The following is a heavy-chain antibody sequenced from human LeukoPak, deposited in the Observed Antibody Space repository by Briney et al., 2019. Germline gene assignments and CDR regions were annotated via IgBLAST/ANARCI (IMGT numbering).Heavy chain of an antibody. J-gene: IGHJ4*02. CDR1: GFIFSNFG. CDR2: ISNDGSNL. CDR3: ATSSPMVRPDFDY. D-gene: IGHD3-10*01. Sequence: GGSLRLSCAASGFIFSNFGMHWVRQAPGKGLEWVTVISNDGSNLYYAGSVRGRFTISRDNSKNTLYLQMNSLRAEDTAVYYCATSSPMVRPDFDYWGQGTLVTVSS. V-gene: IGHV3-30*03.